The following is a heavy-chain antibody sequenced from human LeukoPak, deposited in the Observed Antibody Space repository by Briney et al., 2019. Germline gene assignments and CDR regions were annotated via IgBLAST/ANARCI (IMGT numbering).Heavy chain of an antibody. CDR2: ISSKSSNI. Sequence: GGSLRLSCAASGFTFSSYSMSWVRQAPGKGLEWVSSISSKSSNIYYADSVKGRFTISRDNAKNSMYLQMNSLRAEDTAVYYCAGEGSSGWLALDYWGQGTLVTVSS. CDR1: GFTFSSYS. CDR3: AGEGSSGWLALDY. D-gene: IGHD6-19*01. J-gene: IGHJ4*02. V-gene: IGHV3-21*01.